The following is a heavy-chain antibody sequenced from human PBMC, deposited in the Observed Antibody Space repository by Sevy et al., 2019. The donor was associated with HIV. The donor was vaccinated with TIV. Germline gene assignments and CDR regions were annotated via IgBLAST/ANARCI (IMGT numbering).Heavy chain of an antibody. V-gene: IGHV3-23*01. CDR1: GFTFSSYA. J-gene: IGHJ4*02. D-gene: IGHD2-8*01. CDR3: AKDLTMPPGCTNGVCFYFDY. Sequence: LSLTCAASGFTFSSYAMSWVRQAPGKGLEWVSAISGSGGSTYYADSVKGRFTISRDNSKNTLYLQMNSLRAEDTAVYYCAKDLTMPPGCTNGVCFYFDYWGQGTLVTVSS. CDR2: ISGSGGST.